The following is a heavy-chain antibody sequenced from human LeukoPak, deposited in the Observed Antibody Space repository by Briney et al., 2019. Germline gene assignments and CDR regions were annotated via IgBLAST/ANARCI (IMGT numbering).Heavy chain of an antibody. D-gene: IGHD6-19*01. Sequence: GGSLSRSCAAFGFTFSTYWMHWVRQAPGQGLVWVSRINGEGRSTSHADSVKGRFTISRDNAKNTLYLQMNSLRAEDTAVYYCAREANSGYSSGDDAFDIWGQGTMVTVSS. CDR1: GFTFSTYW. CDR2: INGEGRST. J-gene: IGHJ3*02. V-gene: IGHV3-74*01. CDR3: AREANSGYSSGDDAFDI.